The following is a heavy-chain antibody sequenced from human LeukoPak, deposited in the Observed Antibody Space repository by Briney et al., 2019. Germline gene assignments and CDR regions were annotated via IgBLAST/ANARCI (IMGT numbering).Heavy chain of an antibody. Sequence: ASVKVSCKASGYTFTSYDINWVRQATGQGLEWMGWMNPNSGNTGYAQKFQGRVTMTRNTSISTAYMELSSLRSEDTAVYYCARGLTGDREGYYYYYYGMDVWGQGTTVTVSS. D-gene: IGHD3-9*01. CDR3: ARGLTGDREGYYYYYYGMDV. CDR1: GYTFTSYD. V-gene: IGHV1-8*01. CDR2: MNPNSGNT. J-gene: IGHJ6*02.